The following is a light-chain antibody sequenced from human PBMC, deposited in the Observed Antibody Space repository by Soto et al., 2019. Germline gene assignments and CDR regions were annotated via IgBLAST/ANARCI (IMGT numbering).Light chain of an antibody. V-gene: IGKV3-20*01. J-gene: IGKJ2*01. CDR2: GAS. CDR1: QSVKSNY. CDR3: QQYGTSPRT. Sequence: EIVLTQSPGTLSLSPGERATLSCRASQSVKSNYLAWYQQRPGQAPRLLIYGASSWAAGVPGRFSGSGSGTDFTLTISRLEPEDCAVDYCQQYGTSPRTFGQGTNLEIK.